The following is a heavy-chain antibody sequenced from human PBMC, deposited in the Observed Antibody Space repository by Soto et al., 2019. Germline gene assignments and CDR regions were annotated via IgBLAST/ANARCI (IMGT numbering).Heavy chain of an antibody. Sequence: GASVKVSCKASGYTFTSYAMHWVRQAPGQRLEWMGWINAGNGNTKYSQKFQGRVTITRDTSASTAYVELSSLRSEDTAVYYCARILEYSSSWYSSGEYFQHWGQGTLVTVSS. J-gene: IGHJ1*01. V-gene: IGHV1-3*01. CDR2: INAGNGNT. D-gene: IGHD6-13*01. CDR1: GYTFTSYA. CDR3: ARILEYSSSWYSSGEYFQH.